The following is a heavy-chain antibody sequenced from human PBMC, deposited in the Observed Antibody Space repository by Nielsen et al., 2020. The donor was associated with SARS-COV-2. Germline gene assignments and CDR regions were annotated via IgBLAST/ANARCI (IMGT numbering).Heavy chain of an antibody. CDR1: GFTFTSYA. Sequence: GGSLRLSCAASGFTFTSYAMAWVRQAPAKGLEWVSGIRGSGDKTYSADSVKGRFTISRDNSKDTLDLQMNSLRVEDTAVYFCARFGRIVDVGGGTTFPDVFDVWGQGTAVTVSS. D-gene: IGHD1-26*01. CDR3: ARFGRIVDVGGGTTFPDVFDV. V-gene: IGHV3-23*01. CDR2: IRGSGDKT. J-gene: IGHJ3*01.